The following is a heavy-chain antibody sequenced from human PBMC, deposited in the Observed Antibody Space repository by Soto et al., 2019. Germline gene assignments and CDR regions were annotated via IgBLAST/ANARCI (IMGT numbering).Heavy chain of an antibody. V-gene: IGHV3-23*01. Sequence: GGSLRLSCAASGFTFSSYAMSWVRQAPGEGLEWVSAISGSGGSTYYADCVKGRFTISRDNSKNTLYLQMNSLRAEDTAVYYCAKAQILYTHPRYYFEYWGQGTPVTVSS. D-gene: IGHD2-15*01. CDR1: GFTFSSYA. J-gene: IGHJ4*02. CDR3: AKAQILYTHPRYYFEY. CDR2: ISGSGGST.